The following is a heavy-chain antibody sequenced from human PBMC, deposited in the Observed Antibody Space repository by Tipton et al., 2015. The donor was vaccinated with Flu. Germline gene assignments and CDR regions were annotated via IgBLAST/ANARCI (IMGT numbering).Heavy chain of an antibody. J-gene: IGHJ4*02. V-gene: IGHV3-64D*06. CDR3: VKDTSIVGATQSPFDY. CDR2: ISSNGGST. D-gene: IGHD1-26*01. Sequence: SLRLSCSASGFTFSSYAMHWVRQAPGKGLEYVSAISSNGGSTYYADSVKGRFTISRDNSKNTLYLQMSSLRAEDTAVYYCVKDTSIVGATQSPFDYWGQGTLVTVSS. CDR1: GFTFSSYA.